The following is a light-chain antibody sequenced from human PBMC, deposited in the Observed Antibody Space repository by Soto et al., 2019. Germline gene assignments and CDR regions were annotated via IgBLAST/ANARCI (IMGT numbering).Light chain of an antibody. CDR1: QSISSY. CDR2: AAS. V-gene: IGKV1-39*01. J-gene: IGKJ4*01. CDR3: QQSYSFT. Sequence: DIQMTQSPSSLSASVGDRVTITCRASQSISSYLNWYQQKPGKAPKVLIYAASSLQSGVPSRFSGSGSGTDFTLTISSLEPEDFATYYCQQSYSFTFGGGTKVEIK.